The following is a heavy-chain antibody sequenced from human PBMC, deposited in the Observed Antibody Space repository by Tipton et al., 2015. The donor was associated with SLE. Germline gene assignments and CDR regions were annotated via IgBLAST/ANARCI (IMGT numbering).Heavy chain of an antibody. CDR1: GGSISSNNYY. Sequence: TLSLTCTVSGGSISSNNYYWGWIRQPPGKGPEWIGDVHKSGTTNYNPSLKSRVTISLGTSTNQFSLRLSSVTAADTAVYFCTRSLYNTNWFWFDPWGQGTLVIVSS. CDR3: TRSLYNTNWFWFDP. J-gene: IGHJ5*02. D-gene: IGHD6-13*01. CDR2: VHKSGTT. V-gene: IGHV4-61*05.